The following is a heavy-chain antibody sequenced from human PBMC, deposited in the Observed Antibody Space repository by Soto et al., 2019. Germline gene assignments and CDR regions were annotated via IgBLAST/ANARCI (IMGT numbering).Heavy chain of an antibody. D-gene: IGHD2-15*01. CDR1: GGSISSYY. CDR2: IYYSGDT. Sequence: SETLSLTCTVSGGSISSYYWSWIRQPPGKGLEWIGIIYYSGDTYYNPSLAGRLTMSVDTSNQFSLTLRSVTAADTALYYCARNQPQRYCSGGTCRPAYGMDVWGQGTTVTVSS. V-gene: IGHV4-59*04. CDR3: ARNQPQRYCSGGTCRPAYGMDV. J-gene: IGHJ6*02.